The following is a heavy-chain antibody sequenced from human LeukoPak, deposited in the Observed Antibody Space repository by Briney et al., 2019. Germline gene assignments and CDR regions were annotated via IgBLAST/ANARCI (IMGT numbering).Heavy chain of an antibody. V-gene: IGHV4-34*01. CDR3: ARVRGYYDSSGYLTGYYFDY. D-gene: IGHD3-22*01. CDR1: GGSFSGYY. CDR2: INHSGST. J-gene: IGHJ4*02. Sequence: SETLSLTCAVYGGSFSGYYWSWIRQPPGKGLEWIGEINHSGSTNYNPSLKSRVTISVDTSKNQFSLKLSSVTAADTAEYYCARVRGYYDSSGYLTGYYFDYWGQGTLVTVSS.